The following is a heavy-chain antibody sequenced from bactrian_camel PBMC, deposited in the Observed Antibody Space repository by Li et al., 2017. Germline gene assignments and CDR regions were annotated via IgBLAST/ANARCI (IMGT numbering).Heavy chain of an antibody. D-gene: IGHD6*01. V-gene: IGHV3S1*01. CDR1: GFTGSTTC. CDR3: AAKSPGGGWYSPGSYNY. CDR2: IYTRDGTA. Sequence: HVQLVESGGGSVLAGGSLKLSCAASGFTGSTTCMAWFRQGPGKEREVLAAIYTRDGTAHYADSVKGRFTISHDNANDTTFLQMNSLMPEDSAMYYCAAKSPGGGWYSPGSYNYWGQGTQVTVS. J-gene: IGHJ4*01.